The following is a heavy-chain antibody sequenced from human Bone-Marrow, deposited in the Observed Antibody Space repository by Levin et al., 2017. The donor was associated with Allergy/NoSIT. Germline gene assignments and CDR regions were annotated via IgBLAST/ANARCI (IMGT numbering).Heavy chain of an antibody. Sequence: PSETLSLTCTVSGASINGGDYYWSWIRQPPGQGLEWIGYIYDSVNPYYNPSLKSRVTISADTSKNQFFLKVRSVTAADTAVYFCARGVDGSTPLDHWGQGTLVIVSS. J-gene: IGHJ4*01. CDR2: IYDSVNP. CDR3: ARGVDGSTPLDH. V-gene: IGHV4-30-4*01. D-gene: IGHD3-10*01. CDR1: GASINGGDYY.